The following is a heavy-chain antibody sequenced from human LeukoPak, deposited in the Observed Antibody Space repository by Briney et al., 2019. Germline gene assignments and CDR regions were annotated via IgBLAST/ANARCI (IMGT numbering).Heavy chain of an antibody. CDR2: INPNSGVA. J-gene: IGHJ5*02. Sequence: ASVKVSCKASGYTLTAYYIHWVRQAPGQGLEWMGWINPNSGVADYAQKFQGRVTMTRDTSIRTAYMEVSRLRSDDTAVYYCATDPGYNAYDVSGWFDPWGQGTLVTVSS. V-gene: IGHV1-2*02. D-gene: IGHD5-12*01. CDR1: GYTLTAYY. CDR3: ATDPGYNAYDVSGWFDP.